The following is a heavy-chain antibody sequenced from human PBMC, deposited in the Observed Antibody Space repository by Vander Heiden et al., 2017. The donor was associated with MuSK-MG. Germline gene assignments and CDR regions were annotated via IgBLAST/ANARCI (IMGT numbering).Heavy chain of an antibody. V-gene: IGHV3-48*01. CDR1: S. J-gene: IGHJ6*03. D-gene: IGHD4-17*01. Sequence: SMNWVRQAPGKGLEWVSYISSSSSTIYYADSVKGRFTISRDNAKNSLYLQMNSLRAEDTAVYYCARGPQYGDQASLYYYMDVWGQGTTVTVSS. CDR3: ARGPQYGDQASLYYYMDV. CDR2: ISSSSSTI.